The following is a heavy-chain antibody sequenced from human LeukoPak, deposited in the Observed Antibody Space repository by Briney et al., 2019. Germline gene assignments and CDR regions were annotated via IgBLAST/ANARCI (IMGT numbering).Heavy chain of an antibody. CDR2: ISGSGGST. Sequence: GGSLRLSCTASGFTFSSYAMSWVRQAPGKGLEWVSAISGSGGSTYYADSVKGRFTISRDNSKNTLYLQMNSLRAEDTAVYYCAKDVQAGMMEYYFDYWGQGTLVTVSS. J-gene: IGHJ4*02. D-gene: IGHD2-2*01. CDR1: GFTFSSYA. V-gene: IGHV3-23*01. CDR3: AKDVQAGMMEYYFDY.